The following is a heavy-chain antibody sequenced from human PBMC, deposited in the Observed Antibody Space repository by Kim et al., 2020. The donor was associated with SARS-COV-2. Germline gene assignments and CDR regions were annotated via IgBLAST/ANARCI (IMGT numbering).Heavy chain of an antibody. J-gene: IGHJ6*03. D-gene: IGHD3-16*01. CDR2: INPNSGGT. CDR3: ARDHGGRVPYYYMDV. Sequence: ASVKVSCKASGYTFTGYYMHWVRQAPGQGLEWMGWINPNSGGTNYAQKFQGRVTMTRDTSISTAYMELSRLRSDDTAVYYCARDHGGRVPYYYMDVWGKGTTVTVSS. CDR1: GYTFTGYY. V-gene: IGHV1-2*02.